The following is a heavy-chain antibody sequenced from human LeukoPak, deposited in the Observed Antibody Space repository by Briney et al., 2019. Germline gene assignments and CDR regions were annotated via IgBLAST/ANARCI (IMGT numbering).Heavy chain of an antibody. CDR1: GASIRSGDYY. CDR3: ARAPPKPWYSSSWYSENDAFDI. Sequence: PSQTLSLTCTVSGASIRSGDYYWSWIRQPPGKGLEWIGYIYYSGSTNYNPSLKSRVTISVDTSKNQFSLKLSSVTAADTAVYYCARAPPKPWYSSSWYSENDAFDIWGQGTMVTVSS. D-gene: IGHD6-13*01. V-gene: IGHV4-30-4*01. CDR2: IYYSGST. J-gene: IGHJ3*02.